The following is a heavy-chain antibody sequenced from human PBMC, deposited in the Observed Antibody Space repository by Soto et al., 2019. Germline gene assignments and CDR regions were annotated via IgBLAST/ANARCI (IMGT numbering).Heavy chain of an antibody. Sequence: QVQLMQSGAEVKKPGSSVKVSCKASGGAFSSYTINWVRQAPGHGLEWMGGILPIFGTTNYAQRFQGRVTITADKATSTAYMELSSLRSEDTAVYSCARARSDCTSTSCYAYFYYGMDVWGQGTTVTGSS. V-gene: IGHV1-69*06. J-gene: IGHJ6*02. CDR1: GGAFSSYT. CDR3: ARARSDCTSTSCYAYFYYGMDV. D-gene: IGHD2-2*01. CDR2: ILPIFGTT.